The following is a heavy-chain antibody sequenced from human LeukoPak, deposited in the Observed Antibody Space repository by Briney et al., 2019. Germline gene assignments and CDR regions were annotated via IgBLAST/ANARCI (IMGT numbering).Heavy chain of an antibody. CDR2: INTYNGNT. Sequence: GASVMVPCKASGYTFTSYGISWVRQAPGQGLEWMGWINTYNGNTNYAQKFQGRVTMTTDTSTSTAYMELRSLRSDDTAVYYCAAGGYSSSWYFYWGQGTLVTVSS. D-gene: IGHD6-13*01. J-gene: IGHJ4*02. CDR3: AAGGYSSSWYFY. V-gene: IGHV1-18*01. CDR1: GYTFTSYG.